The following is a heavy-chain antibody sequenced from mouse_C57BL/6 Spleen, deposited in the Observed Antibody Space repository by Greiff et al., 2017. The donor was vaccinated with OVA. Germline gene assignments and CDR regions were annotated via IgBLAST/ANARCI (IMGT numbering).Heavy chain of an antibody. Sequence: QVQLQQPGAELVRPGSSVKLSCKASGYTFTSYWMHWVKQRPIQGLEWIGNIDPSDSETHYNQKFKDKATLTVDKSSSTAYMQRSSLTSEDSAVYYCARDRDYDEYAMDYWGQGTSVTVSS. CDR3: ARDRDYDEYAMDY. J-gene: IGHJ4*01. CDR1: GYTFTSYW. V-gene: IGHV1-52*01. D-gene: IGHD2-4*01. CDR2: IDPSDSET.